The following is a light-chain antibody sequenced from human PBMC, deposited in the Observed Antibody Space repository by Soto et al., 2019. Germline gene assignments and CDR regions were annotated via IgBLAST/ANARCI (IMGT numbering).Light chain of an antibody. Sequence: IVMTQSPATLSVSPGERATLSCRASQSVSSNLGWYQQKPGQAPRLLIYGASTRAAGISARFSGGGSETEFTLTISSVQSEDFAVYYCQQYNNWPLTFGGGTKVDIK. CDR2: GAS. CDR1: QSVSSN. V-gene: IGKV3-15*01. CDR3: QQYNNWPLT. J-gene: IGKJ4*01.